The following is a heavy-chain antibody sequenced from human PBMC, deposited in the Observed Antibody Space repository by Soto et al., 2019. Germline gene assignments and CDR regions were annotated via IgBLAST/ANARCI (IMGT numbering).Heavy chain of an antibody. J-gene: IGHJ4*02. D-gene: IGHD6-6*01. V-gene: IGHV3-23*01. CDR2: ISGGAAT. CDR3: TKGSHIAARPFYFDF. CDR1: GFTFRAFA. Sequence: EVQLLESGGGLAQPGGSLRLSCAASGFTFRAFAMNWVRQAPGKGLEWVATISGGAATTYADSVKGGFTISRDNSKNTVYLQMGSLRPGDTAVYYCTKGSHIAARPFYFDFWGQGTLVTVSS.